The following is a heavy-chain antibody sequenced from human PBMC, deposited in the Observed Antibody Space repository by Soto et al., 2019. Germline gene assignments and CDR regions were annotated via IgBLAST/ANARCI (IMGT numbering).Heavy chain of an antibody. D-gene: IGHD6-19*01. J-gene: IGHJ4*02. Sequence: QVQLQESGPGLVKPSETLSLTCTVSGGSLSNYYWSWIRQPPGKGLEWIGYISYSGSTNYNPSLKSRVTMSIETSNSQFSLKLTSVTAADAAVYYCARLSGSGWYTAAYWGQGTLVTVSS. CDR2: ISYSGST. CDR3: ARLSGSGWYTAAY. V-gene: IGHV4-59*08. CDR1: GGSLSNYY.